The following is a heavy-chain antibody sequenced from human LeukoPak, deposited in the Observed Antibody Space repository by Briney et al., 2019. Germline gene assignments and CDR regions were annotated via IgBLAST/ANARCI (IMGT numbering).Heavy chain of an antibody. Sequence: SETLSLTCAVYGGSFSGYYWSWIRQPPGKGLEWIGEINHSGSTNYNPSLKSRVTISVDTSKNQFSLKLSSVTAADTAVYYCARVNFSRSGYYQVSYYYYMDVWGKGTTVTVSS. CDR3: ARVNFSRSGYYQVSYYYYMDV. V-gene: IGHV4-34*01. CDR1: GGSFSGYY. J-gene: IGHJ6*03. D-gene: IGHD3-3*01. CDR2: INHSGST.